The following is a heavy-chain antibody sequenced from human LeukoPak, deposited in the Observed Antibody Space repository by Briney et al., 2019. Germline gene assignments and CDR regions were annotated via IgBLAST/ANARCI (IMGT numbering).Heavy chain of an antibody. J-gene: IGHJ3*01. CDR1: GYTFTAYY. Sequence: ASVKVSCKASGYTFTAYYIHWVRQAPGQGLEWMAWMSPSTGEIAFTQRFQGRVTMTRDTSISTAYMELTRLTSDDTAMYYCAASMVAVAGTASDVWGHGTLVTVSS. CDR2: MSPSTGEI. CDR3: AASMVAVAGTASDV. V-gene: IGHV1-2*02. D-gene: IGHD6-19*01.